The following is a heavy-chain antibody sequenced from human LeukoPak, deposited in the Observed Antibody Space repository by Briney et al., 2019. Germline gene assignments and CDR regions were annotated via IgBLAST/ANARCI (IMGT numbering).Heavy chain of an antibody. D-gene: IGHD5-12*01. CDR1: GITFSYYW. J-gene: IGHJ4*02. Sequence: PGGSLRLSCAASGITFSYYWMHWVRQAPGKGLVWVSRIDADGSSATYADSVKGRFTISRDNAKNTLYLQMNSLRAEDTAVYYCARGGGYDPFEYWGQGTLVTVSS. CDR2: IDADGSSA. V-gene: IGHV3-74*01. CDR3: ARGGGYDPFEY.